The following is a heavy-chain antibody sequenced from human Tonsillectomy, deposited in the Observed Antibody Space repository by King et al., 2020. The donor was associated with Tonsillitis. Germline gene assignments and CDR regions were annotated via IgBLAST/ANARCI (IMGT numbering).Heavy chain of an antibody. CDR3: AREFGGNSYCRGGRCYTLS. J-gene: IGHJ5*02. D-gene: IGHD2-15*01. Sequence: VQLVESGGGVVQPGRSLRLSCAASGFTFSSYAMHWVRQAPGKGLEWVAVISYDGSNKYYADSVKGRFTITRDNSKNTLSLEMNSLRAKDTAGDYCAREFGGNSYCRGGRCYTLSWGQGHPVTVSS. CDR2: ISYDGSNK. V-gene: IGHV3-30-3*01. CDR1: GFTFSSYA.